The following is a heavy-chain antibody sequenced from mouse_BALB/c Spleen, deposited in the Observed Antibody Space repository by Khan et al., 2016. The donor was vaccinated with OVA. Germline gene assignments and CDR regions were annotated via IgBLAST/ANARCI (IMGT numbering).Heavy chain of an antibody. Sequence: QQSGAELVKVGASVKMSCKASGYTFTSYWMHWVKQRLGQGLEWFAETNPTNGRTYYNEKFKSKATLTVDKSSSTAYMLLSGPTFEDSAVYYCARIKKIVATYFDYWGQGTTLTVSS. CDR2: TNPTNGRT. CDR3: ARIKKIVATYFDY. CDR1: GYTFTSYW. J-gene: IGHJ2*01. V-gene: IGHV1S81*02. D-gene: IGHD1-1*01.